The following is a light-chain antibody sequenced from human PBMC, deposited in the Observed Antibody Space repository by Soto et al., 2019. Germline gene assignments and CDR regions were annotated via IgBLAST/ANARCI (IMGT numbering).Light chain of an antibody. CDR2: RGT. J-gene: IGLJ1*01. CDR1: SSDVGAYDA. V-gene: IGLV2-14*02. CDR3: AAWGDSLNDYV. Sequence: QSALAQPASVSGSPGQSITISCTGTSSDVGAYDAVSWYQQHPGKAPQVIIYRGTKRPSGVPDRFSGSKSGTSASLAISGLQSEDEADYYCAAWGDSLNDYVFGTGTKVTVL.